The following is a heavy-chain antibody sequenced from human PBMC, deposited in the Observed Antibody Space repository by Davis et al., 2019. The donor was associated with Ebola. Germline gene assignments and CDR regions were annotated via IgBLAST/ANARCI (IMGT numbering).Heavy chain of an antibody. D-gene: IGHD6-19*01. J-gene: IGHJ6*02. CDR2: IYYSGST. CDR3: ARDSRWLVPGTYYYYGMDV. Sequence: SETLSLTCTVSGGSISRSTYYWGWFRQPPGKGLEWIGNIYYSGSTYYNQSLKSRVTISVDTSKNQFSLKLSSVTAADTAVYYCARDSRWLVPGTYYYYGMDVWGQGTTVTVSS. V-gene: IGHV4-39*02. CDR1: GGSISRSTYY.